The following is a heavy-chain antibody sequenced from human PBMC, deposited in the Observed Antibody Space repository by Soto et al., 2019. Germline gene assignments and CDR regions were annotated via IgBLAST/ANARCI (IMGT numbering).Heavy chain of an antibody. CDR2: IYPGDSDT. CDR1: GDSFTTYW. CDR3: ARHVEGGSSWLHNVGYYYGMDV. Sequence: PGESLKISCKGSGDSFTTYWIGLVRQMPGKGLEWMGIIYPGDSDTRYSPSFQGQVTISADKSISTAYLQWSSLKASDTAMYYCARHVEGGSSWLHNVGYYYGMDVWGQGTTVTVSS. J-gene: IGHJ6*02. V-gene: IGHV5-51*01. D-gene: IGHD6-13*01.